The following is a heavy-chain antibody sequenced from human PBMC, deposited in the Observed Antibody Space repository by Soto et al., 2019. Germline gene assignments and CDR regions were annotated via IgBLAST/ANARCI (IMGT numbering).Heavy chain of an antibody. CDR1: GGSISSGGYY. V-gene: IGHV4-31*03. CDR2: IYYSGST. D-gene: IGHD3-22*01. J-gene: IGHJ3*02. CDR3: ARDFANYYDSSGYLDAGAFDI. Sequence: TLSLTCTVSGGSISSGGYYWSWIRQHPGKGLEWIGYIYYSGSTYYNPSLKSRVTISVDTSKNQFSLKLSSVTAADTAVYYCARDFANYYDSSGYLDAGAFDIWGQGTMVTVS.